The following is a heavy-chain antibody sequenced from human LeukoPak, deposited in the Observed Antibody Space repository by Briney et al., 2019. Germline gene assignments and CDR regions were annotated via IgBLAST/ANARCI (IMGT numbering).Heavy chain of an antibody. V-gene: IGHV1-46*01. J-gene: IGHJ6*02. Sequence: ASVKVSCKASGDTFAIYYIHWVRQAPGQGLEWMGIINPSGDSATYAQNFQGRVTMTRDTSTDTVYMELGSLTSDDTAIYYCARSTDGYNGNYYSGWGQGTTVTVSS. CDR3: ARSTDGYNGNYYSG. CDR1: GDTFAIYY. D-gene: IGHD5-24*01. CDR2: INPSGDSA.